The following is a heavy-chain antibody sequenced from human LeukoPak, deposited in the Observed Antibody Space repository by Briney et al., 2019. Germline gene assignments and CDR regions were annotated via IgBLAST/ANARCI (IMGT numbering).Heavy chain of an antibody. CDR1: GFTFSSYW. D-gene: IGHD2-2*01. CDR2: INSDGSST. CDR3: ARVLVVPAARTYYYYGMDV. J-gene: IGHJ6*02. V-gene: IGHV3-74*01. Sequence: GGSLRLSCAASGFTFSSYWMHWVHQAPGKGLVWVSRINSDGSSTSYADSVKGRFTISRDNAKNTLYLQMLRAEDTAVYYCARVLVVPAARTYYYYGMDVWGQGTTVTVSS.